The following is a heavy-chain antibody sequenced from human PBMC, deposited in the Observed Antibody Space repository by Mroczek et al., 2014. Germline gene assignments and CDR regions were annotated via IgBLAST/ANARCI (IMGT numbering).Heavy chain of an antibody. J-gene: IGHJ5*02. Sequence: SGPTLVKPTQTLTLTCTLGSHSALVEWVWAGSVSPQEALSACTHYWNDDKRYSPSLKSRLTITKDTSKNQVVLTMTNMDPVDTATYYCAHSVGYSSSFRWFDPWGQGTLVTVSS. V-gene: IGHV2-5*01. CDR3: AHSVGYSSSFRWFDP. CDR2: YWNDDK. CDR1: GSHSALVEWV. D-gene: IGHD6-13*01.